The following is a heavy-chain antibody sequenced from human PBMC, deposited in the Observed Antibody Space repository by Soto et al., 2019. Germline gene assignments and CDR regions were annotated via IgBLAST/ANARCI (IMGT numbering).Heavy chain of an antibody. CDR2: IKSKTDGGTT. V-gene: IGHV3-15*01. D-gene: IGHD2-2*02. J-gene: IGHJ6*02. CDR3: TTGTVVVPAAIRYYYYYYGMDV. CDR1: GFTFSNAW. Sequence: GGSLRLSCAASGFTFSNAWMSWVRQAPGKGLEWVGRIKSKTDGGTTDYAAPVKGRFTISRDDSKNTLYLQMNSLKTEDTAVYYCTTGTVVVPAAIRYYYYYYGMDVWGQGTTVTVSS.